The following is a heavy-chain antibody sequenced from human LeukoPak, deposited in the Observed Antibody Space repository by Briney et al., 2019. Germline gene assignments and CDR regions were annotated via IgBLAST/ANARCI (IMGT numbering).Heavy chain of an antibody. CDR3: TPVMVEDRGF. V-gene: IGHV3-15*01. CDR2: IKSNNDGGTT. J-gene: IGHJ4*02. Sequence: GGSLRLSCAASGFIFNKAWMNWVRQAPGKGPEWVGRIKSNNDGGTTDYASPVEGRFIISRDDSKNTIYLQMNRLIIDDTAIYYCTPVMVEDRGFWGQGTLVTVSS. CDR1: GFIFNKAW. D-gene: IGHD2-21*01.